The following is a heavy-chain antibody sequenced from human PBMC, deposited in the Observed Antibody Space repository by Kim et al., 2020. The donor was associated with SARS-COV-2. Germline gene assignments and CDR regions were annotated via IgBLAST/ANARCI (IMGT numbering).Heavy chain of an antibody. CDR3: ARDVLGCTSCYNFDY. Sequence: GGSLRLSCAASGFTFNSYAMHWVRQAPGKGLEWVAVISYDGANKYYADSVKGRFSISRDNSKSTVYLQMNSLGAGDTAVYFCARDVLGCTSCYNFDYLG. J-gene: IGHJ4*01. D-gene: IGHD2-2*01. CDR1: GFTFNSYA. CDR2: ISYDGANK. V-gene: IGHV3-30-3*01.